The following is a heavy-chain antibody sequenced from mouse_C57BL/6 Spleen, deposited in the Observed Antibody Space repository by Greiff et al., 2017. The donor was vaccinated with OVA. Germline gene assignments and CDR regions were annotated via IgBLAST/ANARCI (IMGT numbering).Heavy chain of an antibody. Sequence: LVEPGPELVKPGASVKISCKASGYAFSSSWMNWVKQRPGKGLEWIGRIYPGDGDTNYNGKFKGKATLTADKSSSTAYMQLSSLTSEDSAVYFCASSNYDYAMDYWGQGTSVTVSS. CDR3: ASSNYDYAMDY. CDR1: GYAFSSSW. D-gene: IGHD2-5*01. J-gene: IGHJ4*01. CDR2: IYPGDGDT. V-gene: IGHV1-82*01.